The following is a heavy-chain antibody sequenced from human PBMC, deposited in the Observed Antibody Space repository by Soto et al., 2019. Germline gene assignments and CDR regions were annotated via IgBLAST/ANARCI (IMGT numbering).Heavy chain of an antibody. CDR2: IWYDGSNK. V-gene: IGHV3-33*01. J-gene: IGHJ6*02. D-gene: IGHD3-10*01. CDR3: ASQFLRADLWGMDV. Sequence: QVQLVESGGGVVQPGRSLRLSCAASGFTFSSYGMHWVRQAPGKGLEWVAVIWYDGSNKYYADSVKGRFTISRDNSKNTLYLQMNSLRAEDTAEYYCASQFLRADLWGMDVWGQGTTVTVSS. CDR1: GFTFSSYG.